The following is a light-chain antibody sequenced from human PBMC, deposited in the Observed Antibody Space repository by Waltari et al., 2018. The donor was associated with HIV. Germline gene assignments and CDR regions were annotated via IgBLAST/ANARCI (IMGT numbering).Light chain of an antibody. Sequence: DIVMTQSPDSLAVSLGERATNNCKSSHSVLYWSTNQNSLAWYQQKLGQPPKLLINCASTRESGVPDRVSGSGCGTDVRLPSSNLQTEDVAVYYCQQYYDSRVTFGVGTRVEIK. CDR2: CAS. CDR1: HSVLYWSTNQNS. V-gene: IGKV4-1*01. CDR3: QQYYDSRVT. J-gene: IGKJ4*01.